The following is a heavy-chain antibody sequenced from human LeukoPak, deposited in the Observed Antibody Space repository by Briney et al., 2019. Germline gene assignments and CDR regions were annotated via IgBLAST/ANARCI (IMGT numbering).Heavy chain of an antibody. CDR3: ARDSAGSGSRLLDY. Sequence: PSETLSLTCAVSGGSISSSNWWSWVRQLPGKGLEWIGEIYHSGSTNYNPSLKSRVTISVDKSKNQFSLKLSSVTAADTAVYYCARDSAGSGSRLLDYWGQGTLVTVSS. D-gene: IGHD3-10*01. CDR1: GGSISSSNW. V-gene: IGHV4-4*02. J-gene: IGHJ4*02. CDR2: IYHSGST.